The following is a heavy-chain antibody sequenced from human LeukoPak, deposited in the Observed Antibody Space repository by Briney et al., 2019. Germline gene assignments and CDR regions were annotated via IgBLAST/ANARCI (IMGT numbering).Heavy chain of an antibody. CDR2: MNPNSGNT. J-gene: IGHJ4*02. CDR3: AREDSSSWSCGFDY. V-gene: IGHV1-8*01. Sequence: ASVKVSCKASGYTFTSYDINWVRQATGQGLEWMGWMNPNSGNTGYAQKFQGRVTMTRNTSISTAYMELSSLRSEDTAVYYCAREDSSSWSCGFDYWGQGTLVTVSS. D-gene: IGHD6-13*01. CDR1: GYTFTSYD.